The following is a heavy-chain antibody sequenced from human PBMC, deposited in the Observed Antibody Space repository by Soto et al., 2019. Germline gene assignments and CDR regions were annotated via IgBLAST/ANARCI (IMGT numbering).Heavy chain of an antibody. CDR3: ARGCSGWAYYFDY. CDR2: IILIFGTA. Sequence: QVQLVQSGAEVKKPGSSVKVSCKASGGTFSSYAISWVRQAPGQGLEWMGGIILIFGTANYAQKFQGRVRXTXDXXTSTASMEVSSLRSEDTAVYYFARGCSGWAYYFDYWGQGTLVTVSS. CDR1: GGTFSSYA. V-gene: IGHV1-69*05. J-gene: IGHJ4*02. D-gene: IGHD6-19*01.